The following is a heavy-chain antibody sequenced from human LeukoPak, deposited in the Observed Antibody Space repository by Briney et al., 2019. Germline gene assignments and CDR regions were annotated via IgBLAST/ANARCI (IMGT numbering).Heavy chain of an antibody. D-gene: IGHD2-15*01. V-gene: IGHV4-31*03. CDR1: GGSISSGGYY. CDR2: IYYSGST. CDR3: ARDHCSGGSCFDY. Sequence: SETLSLTCTVSGGSISSGGYYWSWIRQHPGEGLEWLGYIYYSGSTYYNPSLKSRVTISVDTSKNQFSLKLSSVTAADTAVYYCARDHCSGGSCFDYWGQGTLVTVSS. J-gene: IGHJ4*02.